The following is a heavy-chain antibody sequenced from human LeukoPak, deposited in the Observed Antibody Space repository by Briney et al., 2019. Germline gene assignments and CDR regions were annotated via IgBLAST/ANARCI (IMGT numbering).Heavy chain of an antibody. V-gene: IGHV1-18*01. CDR2: ISAYNGNT. Sequence: GAAVKVTFQSSGYTFTKYGINGVRQAPGQGLEWMGWISAYNGNTNYAQKLQGRVTMTTDPSTSTAYMELRSLRSDDTAVYYCARTRQYSSSWYRWFYPWGEPRLLGVSS. CDR1: GYTFTKYG. J-gene: IGHJ5*02. CDR3: ARTRQYSSSWYRWFYP. D-gene: IGHD6-13*01.